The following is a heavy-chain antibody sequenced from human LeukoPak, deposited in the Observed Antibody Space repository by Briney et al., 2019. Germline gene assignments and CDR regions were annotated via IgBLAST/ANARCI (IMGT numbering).Heavy chain of an antibody. J-gene: IGHJ5*02. V-gene: IGHV1-69*04. CDR3: ARWRLSGDALPTYHYTTVIDHYFDP. D-gene: IGHD3-16*02. CDR2: IIPILGIA. CDR1: GGTFSSYA. Sequence: SVKVSCNASGGTFSSYAISWVRQAPGQGLEWMGRIIPILGIANYAQKFQGRGTITADKSTSTAYMELSSLRSEDTAVYFCARWRLSGDALPTYHYTTVIDHYFDPWGQGTLVTVPS.